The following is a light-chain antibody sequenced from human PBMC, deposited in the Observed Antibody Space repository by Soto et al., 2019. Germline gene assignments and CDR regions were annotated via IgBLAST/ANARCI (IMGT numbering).Light chain of an antibody. J-gene: IGKJ1*01. CDR2: DAS. V-gene: IGKV1-5*01. CDR1: QRISNW. Sequence: DIEMTQSPSTLSASLGDSVTFTRRASQRISNWLAWYQQNPGKAPKLLIYDASSLGSGVPSRFSGIGSGTEFTLTSSSLLPHDFVEEDCQQYHSFWVAQGTKV. CDR3: QQYHSFW.